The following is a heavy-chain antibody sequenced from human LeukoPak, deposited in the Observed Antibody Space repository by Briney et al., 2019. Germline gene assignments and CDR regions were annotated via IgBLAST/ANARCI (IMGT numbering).Heavy chain of an antibody. CDR1: GFTFSSYE. Sequence: GGSLRLSCAASGFTFSSYEMNWVRQAPGKGLEWVSYISSSGSTIYYADSGKGRFTISRDNAKNSLYLQMNSLRAEDTAVYYCARGLSGYASSLGYWGQGTLVTVSA. CDR2: ISSSGSTI. D-gene: IGHD6-6*01. V-gene: IGHV3-48*03. CDR3: ARGLSGYASSLGY. J-gene: IGHJ4*02.